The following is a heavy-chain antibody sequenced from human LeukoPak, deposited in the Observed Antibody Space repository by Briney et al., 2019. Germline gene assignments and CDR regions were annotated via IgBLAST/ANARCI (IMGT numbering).Heavy chain of an antibody. J-gene: IGHJ6*02. CDR1: GFTFSSYA. CDR3: AKGDIVVVPAAIRAYYYYYGMDV. V-gene: IGHV3-23*01. CDR2: ISGSGGST. D-gene: IGHD2-2*02. Sequence: PGGSLRLSCAASGFTFSSYAMSWVRQAPGKGLEWVSAISGSGGSTYYADSVKGRFTISRDNSKNTLYLQMNSLRAEDTAVYYCAKGDIVVVPAAIRAYYYYYGMDVWGQGTTVTVSS.